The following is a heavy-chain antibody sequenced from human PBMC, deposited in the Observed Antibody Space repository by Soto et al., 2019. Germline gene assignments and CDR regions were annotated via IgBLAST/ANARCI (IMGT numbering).Heavy chain of an antibody. CDR1: SFSLMTRGGG. V-gene: IGHV2-5*02. J-gene: IGHJ6*02. Sequence: SGPPLVNPPQTLPLHHTFSSFSLMTRGGGVGWVRQPPGKAPEWLALIYWDDDKRYSPSLRSRLTTTKDTSKNQVVLTVTNMDPVDTATYYCIQSRCGGDCLQSYASYYYYGMDVWGQGTTVTVSS. CDR3: IQSRCGGDCLQSYASYYYYGMDV. CDR2: IYWDDDK. D-gene: IGHD2-21*02.